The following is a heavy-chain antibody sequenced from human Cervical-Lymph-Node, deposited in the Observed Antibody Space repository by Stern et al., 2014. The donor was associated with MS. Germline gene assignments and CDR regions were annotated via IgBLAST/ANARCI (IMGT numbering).Heavy chain of an antibody. V-gene: IGHV3-66*01. CDR1: GFTVSSNY. CDR2: IYSGGST. J-gene: IGHJ4*02. CDR3: ARETPWSGSSWPLDY. Sequence: VQLVESGGGLVQPGGSLRLSCAASGFTVSSNYMSWVRQAPGKGLEWVSVIYSGGSTYYADSVKGRFTISRDNSKNTLYLQMNSLRAEDTAVYYCARETPWSGSSWPLDYWGQGTLVTVSS. D-gene: IGHD6-13*01.